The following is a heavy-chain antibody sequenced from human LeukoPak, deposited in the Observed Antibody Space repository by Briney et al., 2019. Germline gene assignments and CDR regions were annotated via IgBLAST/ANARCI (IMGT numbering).Heavy chain of an antibody. V-gene: IGHV4-34*01. CDR3: ARQGSGSSYYYYTFPY. J-gene: IGHJ4*02. CDR2: INHSGNT. D-gene: IGHD1-26*01. CDR1: GGSLSGYY. Sequence: SETLSLTCAVYGGSLSGYYWSWIRQPPGKGLEWIGEINHSGNTNYNPSLKSRVTMSVDTSMNHFYLKLSSVTAAGTAVYYCARQGSGSSYYYYTFPYWGQGTLVTVSS.